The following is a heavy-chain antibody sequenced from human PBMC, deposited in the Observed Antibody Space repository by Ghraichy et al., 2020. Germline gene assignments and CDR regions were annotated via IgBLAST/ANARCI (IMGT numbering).Heavy chain of an antibody. CDR3: AKTYLSSGSYYGFDY. Sequence: GGSLRLSCEASGFTFSSYAVSWVRQAPGKGLDWVSGISGGGGSTYYSDSVKGRFTISRDNSKSTLYLQMNTLRAEDTAVYFCAKTYLSSGSYYGFDYWGQGTLVTVSS. J-gene: IGHJ4*02. D-gene: IGHD3-10*01. V-gene: IGHV3-23*01. CDR2: ISGGGGST. CDR1: GFTFSSYA.